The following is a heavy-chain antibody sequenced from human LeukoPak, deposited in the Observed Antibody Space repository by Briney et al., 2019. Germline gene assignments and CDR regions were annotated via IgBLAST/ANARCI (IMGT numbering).Heavy chain of an antibody. CDR1: GFTFDDHT. J-gene: IGHJ4*02. CDR2: ISWDGGST. D-gene: IGHD1-26*01. CDR3: AKDKYSGSYQFDY. V-gene: IGHV3-43*01. Sequence: GGSLRLSCAASGFTFDDHTMHWVRQAPGKGLEWVSLISWDGGSTNYADSVKGRFTVSRDNSKNSLYLQMNSLRIEDTALYYCAKDKYSGSYQFDYWGQGTLVTVSS.